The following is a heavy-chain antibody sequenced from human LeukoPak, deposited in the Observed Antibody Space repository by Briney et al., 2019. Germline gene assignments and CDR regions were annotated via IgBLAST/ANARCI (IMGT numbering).Heavy chain of an antibody. CDR2: ISGSGDST. CDR3: AKDGYSSSWYVEGTFDY. V-gene: IGHV3-23*01. Sequence: PGGSLRLSCAASGFTFSSYGMSWVRQAPGKGLEWVSAISGSGDSTYYADSVKGRFTISRDNSKNTLYLQMNSLRAEDTAVYYCAKDGYSSSWYVEGTFDYWGQGTLVTVSS. D-gene: IGHD6-13*01. CDR1: GFTFSSYG. J-gene: IGHJ4*02.